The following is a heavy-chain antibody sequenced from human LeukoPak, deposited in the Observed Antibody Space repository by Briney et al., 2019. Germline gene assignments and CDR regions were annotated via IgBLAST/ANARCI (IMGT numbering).Heavy chain of an antibody. CDR3: ARSLKWNLVGFDY. CDR2: INNSGTST. V-gene: IGHV3-23*05. J-gene: IGHJ4*02. D-gene: IGHD1-1*01. CDR1: GFAFSSYA. Sequence: PGGSLRLSCAASGFAFSSYAINWVRQAPGKGLQWVSVINNSGTSTFYAGSVKGRFTISRDNSRNTLYLQTSSLRGEDTALYFCARSLKWNLVGFDYWGQGTLVTVSS.